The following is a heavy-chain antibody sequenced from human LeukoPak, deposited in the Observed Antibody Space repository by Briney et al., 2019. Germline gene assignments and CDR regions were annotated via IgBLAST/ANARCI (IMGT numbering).Heavy chain of an antibody. Sequence: GESLRLSCAASGFTFSRHTLNWVRQAPGKGLEWVSCISSSSSSIYYADSVKGRFTISRDNAKNSVYLQMNSLRAEDTAVYYCTRVLGITGKIFDAFDIWGQGTMVTVSS. D-gene: IGHD1-20*01. CDR3: TRVLGITGKIFDAFDI. CDR1: GFTFSRHT. CDR2: ISSSSSSI. V-gene: IGHV3-21*01. J-gene: IGHJ3*02.